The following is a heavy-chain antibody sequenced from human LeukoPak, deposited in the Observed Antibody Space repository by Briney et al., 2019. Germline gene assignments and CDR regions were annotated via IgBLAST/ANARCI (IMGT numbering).Heavy chain of an antibody. CDR2: ISSSSYI. V-gene: IGHV3-21*01. CDR3: ARGWFGEPDIDY. Sequence: GGSLRLSCAASGFTFSSYSMNWVRQAPGKGLEWVSSISSSSYIYYADSVKGRFTISRDNAKNSLYLQINSLRAEDTAVYYCARGWFGEPDIDYWGQGTLVTVSS. J-gene: IGHJ4*02. D-gene: IGHD3-10*01. CDR1: GFTFSSYS.